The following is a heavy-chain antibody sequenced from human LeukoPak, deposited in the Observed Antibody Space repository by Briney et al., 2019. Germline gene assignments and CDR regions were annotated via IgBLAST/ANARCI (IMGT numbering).Heavy chain of an antibody. V-gene: IGHV4-39*01. CDR2: FFYSGST. CDR3: ARLLLWFGESPKYFDY. Sequence: SETLSLTCSVSGASISTSIYYWGWIRQPPGKGLEWIGSFFYSGSTYYNPSLRSRVTISVDTSKNQFSLKLNSVTAADTAVYYCARLLLWFGESPKYFDYWGQGTLVTVSS. J-gene: IGHJ4*02. CDR1: GASISTSIYY. D-gene: IGHD3-10*01.